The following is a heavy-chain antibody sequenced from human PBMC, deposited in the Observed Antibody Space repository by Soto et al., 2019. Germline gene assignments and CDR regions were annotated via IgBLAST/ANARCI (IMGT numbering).Heavy chain of an antibody. D-gene: IGHD3-22*01. CDR3: ALRSMAVVPEY. V-gene: IGHV4-59*01. Sequence: SETLPHTCTVSGGSLNSYYWSWIRQSTGKGLEWIGYVSSGGSANYNPSLKSRLTLSVDTSTNQCSLTLSSMTAADTAVYYCALRSMAVVPEYWGQGTLVTVSS. J-gene: IGHJ4*02. CDR1: GGSLNSYY. CDR2: VSSGGSA.